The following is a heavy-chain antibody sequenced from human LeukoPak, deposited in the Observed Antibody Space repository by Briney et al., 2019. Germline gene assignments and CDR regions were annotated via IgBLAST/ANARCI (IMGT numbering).Heavy chain of an antibody. CDR3: ARAHSGIVATIDKSMDV. CDR1: GGSITTTNY. Sequence: SETLSLTCGVSGGSITTTNYWSWVRQPPGGGLEWIGEISLAGRTRYNPSLKSRVNISIDESKNHLYLNLASVTAADTAVYYCARAHSGIVATIDKSMDVWGQGTTVTVSS. J-gene: IGHJ6*02. D-gene: IGHD5-12*01. CDR2: ISLAGRT. V-gene: IGHV4-4*02.